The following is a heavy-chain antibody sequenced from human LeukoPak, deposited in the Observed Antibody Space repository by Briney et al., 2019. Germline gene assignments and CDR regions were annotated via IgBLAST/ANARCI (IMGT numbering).Heavy chain of an antibody. J-gene: IGHJ4*02. D-gene: IGHD6-19*01. V-gene: IGHV1-69*13. Sequence: ASVKVSCKASGGTFSSYAISWVRQAPGQGLEWMGEIIPIFGTANYAQKFQGRVTITADESTSTAYMELSSLRSEDTAVYYCARRGITASSGWTFDYWGQGTLVTVSS. CDR3: ARRGITASSGWTFDY. CDR2: IIPIFGTA. CDR1: GGTFSSYA.